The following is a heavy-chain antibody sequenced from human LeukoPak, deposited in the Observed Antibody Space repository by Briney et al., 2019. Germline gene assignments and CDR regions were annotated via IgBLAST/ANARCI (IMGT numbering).Heavy chain of an antibody. CDR2: IYYSGST. V-gene: IGHV4-61*01. J-gene: IGHJ3*02. CDR1: GGSVSSGSYY. CDR3: ASTAYYDILTGSPGAFDI. Sequence: SETLSLTCTVSGGSVSSGSYYWSWIRQPPGKGLEWIGYIYYSGSTNYNPSLKSRVTISVDTSKNQFSLTLSSVTAADTAVYYCASTAYYDILTGSPGAFDIWGQGTMVTVSS. D-gene: IGHD3-9*01.